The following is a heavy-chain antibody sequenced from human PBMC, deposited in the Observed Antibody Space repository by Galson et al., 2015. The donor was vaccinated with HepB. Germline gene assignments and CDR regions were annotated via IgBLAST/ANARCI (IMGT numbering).Heavy chain of an antibody. J-gene: IGHJ4*02. CDR1: GYTFTKYA. CDR3: AREGQQLYFFDY. CDR2: MNAGNCNT. D-gene: IGHD6-13*01. V-gene: IGHV1-3*01. Sequence: SVKVSCKASGYTFTKYAMHWVRQAPGQRPEWMGWMNAGNCNTEYSQKFQGRVTITRDTPATTAYMELSSLRSEDTAVYYCAREGQQLYFFDYWGQGTLVTVSS.